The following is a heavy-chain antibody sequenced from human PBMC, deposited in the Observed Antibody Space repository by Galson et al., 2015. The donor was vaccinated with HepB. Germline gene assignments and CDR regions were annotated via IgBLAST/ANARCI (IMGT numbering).Heavy chain of an antibody. D-gene: IGHD4-23*01. CDR3: AREGANGGNDYYYYGMDV. J-gene: IGHJ6*02. V-gene: IGHV3-7*03. CDR1: GFTFSSYW. Sequence: LRLSCAASGFTFSSYWMSWVRQAPGKGLEWVANIKQDGSEKYYVDSVKGRFTISRDNAKNSLYLQMNSLRAEDTAVYYCAREGANGGNDYYYYGMDVWGQGTTVTVSS. CDR2: IKQDGSEK.